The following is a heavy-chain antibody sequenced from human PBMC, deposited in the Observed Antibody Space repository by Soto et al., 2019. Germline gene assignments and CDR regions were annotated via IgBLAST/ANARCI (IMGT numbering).Heavy chain of an antibody. CDR3: ARDYYDSSGEPNWFDP. CDR2: IIPIFGTA. CDR1: GGTFSSYA. Sequence: QVQLVQSGAEVKKPGSSVKVSCKASGGTFSSYAISWVRQAPGQGLEWMGGIIPIFGTANYAQKFQGRVTITADKSTSTAYMELSSLRSEATAVYYCARDYYDSSGEPNWFDPWGQGTLVTVSS. D-gene: IGHD3-22*01. J-gene: IGHJ5*02. V-gene: IGHV1-69*06.